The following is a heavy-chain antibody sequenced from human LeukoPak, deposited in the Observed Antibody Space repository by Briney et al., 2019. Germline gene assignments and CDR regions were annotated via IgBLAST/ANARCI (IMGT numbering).Heavy chain of an antibody. CDR2: ISDDFGT. Sequence: GGSLRLSCAASGFTFSSYAMSFLRRAPGKGLEWVSAISDDFGTYHADSVKGRFTISRDNSRNALYLQMTSLRAEDTAVYYCARGNSGHCTGATCYALDYWGQGTLVTVSS. D-gene: IGHD2-2*01. CDR1: GFTFSSYA. V-gene: IGHV3-23*01. J-gene: IGHJ4*02. CDR3: ARGNSGHCTGATCYALDY.